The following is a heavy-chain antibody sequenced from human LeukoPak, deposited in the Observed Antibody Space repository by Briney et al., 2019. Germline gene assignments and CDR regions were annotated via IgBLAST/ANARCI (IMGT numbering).Heavy chain of an antibody. J-gene: IGHJ6*02. CDR2: INHNGNVN. CDR1: GFTFANYY. Sequence: GGSMRLSCAVSGFTFANYYMSWARLAPGKGLEWVASINHNGNVNYYVDSVKGRFTISRDNAKNSLYLQMSNLRAEDTAVYFCARGGGLDVWGQGATVTVSS. D-gene: IGHD3-16*01. V-gene: IGHV3-7*03. CDR3: ARGGGLDV.